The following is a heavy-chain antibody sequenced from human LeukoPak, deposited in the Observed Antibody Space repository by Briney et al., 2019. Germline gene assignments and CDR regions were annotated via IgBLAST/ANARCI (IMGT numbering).Heavy chain of an antibody. CDR2: IYSGGST. Sequence: SETLSLTCTVSGASIGGYWNWIRQPAGKGLEWIGRIYSGGSTNYNPSLRSRVTMSVDTYKKQFSLKMTSVTAADTAVYFCARDPHYGLDRIAGGLDVWGQGTTVTVFS. CDR1: GASIGGY. J-gene: IGHJ6*02. CDR3: ARDPHYGLDRIAGGLDV. D-gene: IGHD3-16*01. V-gene: IGHV4-4*07.